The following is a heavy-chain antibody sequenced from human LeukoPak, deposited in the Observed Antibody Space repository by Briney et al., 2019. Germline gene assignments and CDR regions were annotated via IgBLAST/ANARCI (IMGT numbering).Heavy chain of an antibody. CDR1: GGSISSYY. CDR2: IYTSGST. CDR3: ARVRTQPDYYMDV. D-gene: IGHD1-7*01. Sequence: SETLSLTCTVSGGSISSYYWSWIRQPAGQGLEWIGRIYTSGSTNYNPSLKSRVTMSVDTSKNQFSLKLSSVTAADTAVYYCARVRTQPDYYMDVWGKGTTVTVSS. V-gene: IGHV4-4*07. J-gene: IGHJ6*03.